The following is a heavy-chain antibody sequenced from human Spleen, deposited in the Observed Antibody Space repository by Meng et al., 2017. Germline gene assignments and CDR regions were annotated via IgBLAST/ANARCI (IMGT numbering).Heavy chain of an antibody. D-gene: IGHD3-22*01. CDR3: AKDSDSSGYPQNPNFDC. J-gene: IGHJ4*02. Sequence: GESLKISCAASGFTFSNYAMSWVRQAPGKGLEWVSAISGSGGSTYYADSVKGRFTISRDKSKNTLYLQMNSLRVEDTAVYYCAKDSDSSGYPQNPNFDCWGRGTLVTVSS. CDR1: GFTFSNYA. CDR2: ISGSGGST. V-gene: IGHV3-23*01.